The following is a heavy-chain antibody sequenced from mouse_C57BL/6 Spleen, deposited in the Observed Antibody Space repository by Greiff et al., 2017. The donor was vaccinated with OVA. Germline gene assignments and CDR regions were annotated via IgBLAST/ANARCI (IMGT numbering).Heavy chain of an antibody. Sequence: LPLPDSVPGLVQPSQSLSITCTVSGFPLPSYGVHWVRQSPGKGLEWVGVIWRGGSTDYHAAFMSRLSITKYNSKSQVFFKMNSLQAYDTAIYYCAAHDYDNAMDYWGQGTSVTVSS. CDR1: GFPLPSYG. CDR3: AAHDYDNAMDY. J-gene: IGHJ4*01. CDR2: IWRGGST. V-gene: IGHV2-5*01. D-gene: IGHD2-4*01.